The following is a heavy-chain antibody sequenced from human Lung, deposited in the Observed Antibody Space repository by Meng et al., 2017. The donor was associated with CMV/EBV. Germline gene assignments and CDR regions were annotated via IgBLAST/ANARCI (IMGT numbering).Heavy chain of an antibody. Sequence: LSLTCAASGFTFNKYAMTWVRQAPGKGLEWVSIISAVIDNTYYADSVKGRFTLSRDNSMNTLYLQMHSLRAEDTAIYFCAKGLGTTGWYSPLDSWGRGXLVTVSS. CDR1: GFTFNKYA. D-gene: IGHD6-19*01. CDR3: AKGLGTTGWYSPLDS. J-gene: IGHJ4*02. CDR2: ISAVIDNT. V-gene: IGHV3-23*01.